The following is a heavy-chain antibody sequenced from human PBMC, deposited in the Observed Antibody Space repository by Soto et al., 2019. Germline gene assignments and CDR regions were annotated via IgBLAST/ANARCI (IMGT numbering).Heavy chain of an antibody. J-gene: IGHJ4*02. D-gene: IGHD6-13*01. CDR1: GCTFSSYG. V-gene: IGHV3-33*01. Sequence: SLRLSCAASGCTFSSYGMHWVRQAPGKGLEWVAVIWYDGSNKYYADSVKGRFTISRDNSKNTLYLQMNSLRAEDTAVYYCARETSPGIAAAALDYWGQGTLVTVSS. CDR2: IWYDGSNK. CDR3: ARETSPGIAAAALDY.